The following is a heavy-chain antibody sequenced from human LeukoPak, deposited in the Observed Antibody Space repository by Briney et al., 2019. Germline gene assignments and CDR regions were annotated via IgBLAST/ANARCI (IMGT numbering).Heavy chain of an antibody. V-gene: IGHV3-15*01. CDR3: TTDVLGYCSSTSCRGNDY. CDR2: IKSKTDGGTT. J-gene: IGHJ4*02. CDR1: GFTFSNAW. Sequence: GGSLRLSCAASGFTFSNAWMSWVRQAPGKGLEWVGRIKSKTDGGTTDYAAPAKGRFTISRDDSKDTLYLQMNSLKTEDTAVYYCTTDVLGYCSSTSCRGNDYWGQGTLVTVSS. D-gene: IGHD2-2*01.